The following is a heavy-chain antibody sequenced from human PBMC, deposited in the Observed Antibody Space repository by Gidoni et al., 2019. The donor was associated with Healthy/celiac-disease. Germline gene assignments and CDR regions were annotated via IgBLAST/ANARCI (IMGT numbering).Heavy chain of an antibody. CDR2: IYHSGST. CDR1: GGSISSSNW. D-gene: IGHD3-22*01. Sequence: QVQLQESGPGLVKPSGTLSLTCAVSGGSISSSNWWSWVRQPPGKGLEWIGEIYHSGSTNYNPSLKSRVTISVDKSKNQFSLKLSSVTAADTAVYYCARATTYYYDSSGPSDAFDIWGQGTMVTVSS. CDR3: ARATTYYYDSSGPSDAFDI. J-gene: IGHJ3*02. V-gene: IGHV4-4*02.